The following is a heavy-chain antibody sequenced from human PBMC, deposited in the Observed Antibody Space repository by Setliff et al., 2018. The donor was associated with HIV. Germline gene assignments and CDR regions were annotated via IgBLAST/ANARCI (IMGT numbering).Heavy chain of an antibody. Sequence: SETLSLTCTGSGGSISGYHWKWLRQTPGKGLEWIGYIYTSRGTNYNHSLRTRVIISVDTSNQFSLKLSSVTAADAAVYCCARSPSYRSSWEYYFDYWGQGIRVTVSS. CDR2: IYTSRGT. CDR1: GGSISGYH. J-gene: IGHJ4*02. V-gene: IGHV4-4*09. D-gene: IGHD6-13*01. CDR3: ARSPSYRSSWEYYFDY.